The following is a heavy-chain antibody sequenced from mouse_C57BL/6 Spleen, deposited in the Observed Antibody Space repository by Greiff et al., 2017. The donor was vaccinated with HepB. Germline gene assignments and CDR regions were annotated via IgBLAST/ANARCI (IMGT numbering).Heavy chain of an antibody. J-gene: IGHJ1*03. CDR1: GYTFTSYW. CDR2: IDPSDSAT. Sequence: VQLQQSGAELVRPGSSVKLSCKASGYTFTSYWMHWVKQRPIQGLEWIGNIDPSDSATHYNQKFKDKATLTVDKSSSTAYMQLSSLTSEDSAVYDCARGHYYGSSYGYFDVWGTGTTVTVAS. CDR3: ARGHYYGSSYGYFDV. V-gene: IGHV1-52*01. D-gene: IGHD1-1*01.